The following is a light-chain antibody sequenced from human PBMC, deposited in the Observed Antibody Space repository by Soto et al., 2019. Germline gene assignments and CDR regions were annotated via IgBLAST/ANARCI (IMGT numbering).Light chain of an antibody. J-gene: IGKJ3*01. V-gene: IGKV1-13*02. Sequence: AIQLTQSPSSLSASVGDRVTITCRASQGISSALAWYQQKPGHAPKLLIYDASSLESGVPSRFSGSGSGTDFTLTISSLQPEDFATYYCQQFNSYPRTFGPGTKVDIK. CDR2: DAS. CDR3: QQFNSYPRT. CDR1: QGISSA.